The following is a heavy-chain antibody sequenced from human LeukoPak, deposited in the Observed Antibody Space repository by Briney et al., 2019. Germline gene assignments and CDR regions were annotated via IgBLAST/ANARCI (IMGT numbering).Heavy chain of an antibody. CDR1: GFTFSSYG. Sequence: GGSLRLSCAASGFTFSSYGMHWVRQAPGKGLEWVAFIRYDGSNKYYADSVKGRFTISRDNSKNTLYLQMNSLRAEDTAVYYCAKEDEDCSGGSCYAPLDYWGQGTLVTVSS. CDR3: AKEDEDCSGGSCYAPLDY. V-gene: IGHV3-30*02. D-gene: IGHD2-15*01. J-gene: IGHJ4*02. CDR2: IRYDGSNK.